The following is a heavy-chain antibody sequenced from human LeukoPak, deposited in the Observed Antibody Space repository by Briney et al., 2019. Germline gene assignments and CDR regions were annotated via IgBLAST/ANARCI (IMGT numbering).Heavy chain of an antibody. J-gene: IGHJ4*02. CDR1: GFTFGDYA. Sequence: GGSLRLSCTAFGFTFGDYAMSWVRQAPGKGLEWVGFIRSKAYGGTTEYAASVKGRFTISRDDSKSIAYLQMNSLKTEDTAVYYCTRDFVVVPAAIDLFDYWGQGTLVTVSS. V-gene: IGHV3-49*04. CDR3: TRDFVVVPAAIDLFDY. D-gene: IGHD2-2*01. CDR2: IRSKAYGGTT.